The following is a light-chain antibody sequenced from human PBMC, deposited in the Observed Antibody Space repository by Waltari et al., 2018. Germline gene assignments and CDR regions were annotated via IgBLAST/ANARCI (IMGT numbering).Light chain of an antibody. CDR3: QTGGHGTWV. V-gene: IGLV4-69*01. Sequence: QLVLTQSPSASASLGASVKLTCTLDSGNSTNIVPWLQQQPEKGPRYLMKINSDGSHSKGDEIPDRFSGSSSGAERYLTISSVQSEDEADYYCQTGGHGTWVFGGGTKLTVL. CDR2: INSDGSH. CDR1: SGNSTNI. J-gene: IGLJ3*02.